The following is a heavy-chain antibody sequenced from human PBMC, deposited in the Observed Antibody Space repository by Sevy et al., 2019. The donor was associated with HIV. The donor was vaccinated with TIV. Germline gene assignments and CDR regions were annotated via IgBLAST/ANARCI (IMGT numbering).Heavy chain of an antibody. CDR1: GFDFSTYD. D-gene: IGHD3-22*01. CDR3: AKRERSYYDTSGNYDAFDV. Sequence: GGSLRLSCAASGFDFSTYDMHWVRQAPGKGLEWVAFISFDGSDKWYVDSVKGRFTISRDNSKNTLYVQMNTLRDEDTAVYYCAKRERSYYDTSGNYDAFDVWGQRTSVTVSS. CDR2: ISFDGSDK. V-gene: IGHV3-33*03. J-gene: IGHJ3*01.